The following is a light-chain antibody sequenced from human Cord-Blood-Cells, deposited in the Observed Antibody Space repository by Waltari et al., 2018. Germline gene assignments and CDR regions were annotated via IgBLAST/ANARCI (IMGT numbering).Light chain of an antibody. CDR1: QSVSSSY. CDR2: DAS. J-gene: IGKJ4*01. V-gene: IGKV3D-20*01. CDR3: QQYGSSPVT. Sequence: EIVLTQSPATLSLSPGERATLSCGASQSVSSSYLAWYQQKPGLAPRLLIYDASSRATGIPDRFSGSGSGTDFTLTISRLEPEDFAVCYCQQYGSSPVTFGGGTKVEIK.